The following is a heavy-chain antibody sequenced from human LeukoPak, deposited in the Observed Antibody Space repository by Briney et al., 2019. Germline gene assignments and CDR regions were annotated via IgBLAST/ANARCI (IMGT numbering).Heavy chain of an antibody. D-gene: IGHD3-22*01. V-gene: IGHV1-2*02. CDR3: ARVYYYDSSGYYYAY. CDR1: GYTFTGYY. J-gene: IGHJ4*02. CDR2: INPNSGGT. Sequence: ASVKVSCKASGYTFTGYYMHWVRQAPGQGLEWMGWINPNSGGTSYAQKFQGRVTMTRDTSISTAYMELSRLRSDDTAVYYCARVYYYDSSGYYYAYWGQGTLVTVSS.